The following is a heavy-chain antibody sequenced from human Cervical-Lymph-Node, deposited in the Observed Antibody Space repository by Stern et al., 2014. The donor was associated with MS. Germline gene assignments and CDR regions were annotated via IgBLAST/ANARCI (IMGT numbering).Heavy chain of an antibody. Sequence: VQLVESGAEVKKPGSSVKVSCKSSGDTFSSYAINWVRQVPGQGLEWMGGITPVFGTTTYAQKFQGRVTITADKSTNTAYMELMTLRSEDTAVYYCARGGGLVGYFDYWGQVTLVSVSS. D-gene: IGHD1-26*01. CDR2: ITPVFGTT. CDR1: GDTFSSYA. CDR3: ARGGGLVGYFDY. J-gene: IGHJ4*02. V-gene: IGHV1-69*06.